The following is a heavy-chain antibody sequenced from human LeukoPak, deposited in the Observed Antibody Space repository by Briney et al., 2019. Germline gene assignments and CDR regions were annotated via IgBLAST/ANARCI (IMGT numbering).Heavy chain of an antibody. CDR1: GFTFSTYT. D-gene: IGHD1-1*01. Sequence: GGSLRLSCAASGFTFSTYTMSWFRQAPGKGLEWVSVISGSGDTTYYADSVKGRFTFSRDNSKNTLHLQMNSLRAEDTAVYYCARPLTTNWYPGFDYWGQGNLVTVSS. V-gene: IGHV3-23*01. CDR2: ISGSGDTT. J-gene: IGHJ4*02. CDR3: ARPLTTNWYPGFDY.